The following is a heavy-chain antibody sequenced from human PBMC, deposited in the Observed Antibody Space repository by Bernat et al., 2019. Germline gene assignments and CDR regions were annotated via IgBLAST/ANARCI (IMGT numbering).Heavy chain of an antibody. Sequence: QVQLVESGGGVVQPGRSLRLSCAASGFTFSSYAMHWVRQAPGKGLEWVAVISYDGSNKYYADSVKGRFTISRDNSKNTLYLQMNSLGAEDTAVYYCARDLDRFRECFDIWGQGTMVTVSS. CDR3: ARDLDRFRECFDI. CDR2: ISYDGSNK. D-gene: IGHD3-10*01. J-gene: IGHJ3*02. V-gene: IGHV3-30-3*01. CDR1: GFTFSSYA.